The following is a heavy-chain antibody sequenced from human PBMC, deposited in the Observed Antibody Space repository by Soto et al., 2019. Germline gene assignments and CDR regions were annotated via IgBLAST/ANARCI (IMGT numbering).Heavy chain of an antibody. CDR3: ARDFPSLNYDFWSGYLFDP. CDR1: GYTFTSYG. Sequence: GASVKVSCKASGYTFTSYGISWVRQAPGQGLEWMGWISAYNGNTNYAQKLQGRVTMTTDTSTSTAYMELRSLRSDDTAVYYCARDFPSLNYDFWSGYLFDPWGQGTLVTVSS. J-gene: IGHJ5*02. CDR2: ISAYNGNT. D-gene: IGHD3-3*01. V-gene: IGHV1-18*01.